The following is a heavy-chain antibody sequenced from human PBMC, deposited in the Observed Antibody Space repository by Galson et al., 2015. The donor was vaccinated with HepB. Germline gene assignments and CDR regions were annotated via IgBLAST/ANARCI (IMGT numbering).Heavy chain of an antibody. CDR2: ISGSGGST. CDR1: GFTFSSYA. J-gene: IGHJ6*02. Sequence: CAASGFTFSSYAMSWVRQAPGKGLEWVSAISGSGGSTYYADSVKGRFTISRDNSKNTVYLQMNSLRAEDTAVYYCAAGGYCSSTSCYGGMDVWGQGTTVTVSS. D-gene: IGHD2-2*01. CDR3: AAGGYCSSTSCYGGMDV. V-gene: IGHV3-23*01.